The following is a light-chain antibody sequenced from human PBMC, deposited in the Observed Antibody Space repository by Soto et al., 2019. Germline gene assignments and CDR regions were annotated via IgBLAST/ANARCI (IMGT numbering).Light chain of an antibody. CDR2: GAS. CDR1: QSVGTK. J-gene: IGKJ1*01. V-gene: IGKV3-15*01. CDR3: QRYYSWLWT. Sequence: KGMTQSPATLSVYPGERATLYCRASQSVGTKLAWYQQTRGQAPRLLIYGASNRATGVPARFSGSVSGTEFTLTISGLQSEDFALYYCQRYYSWLWTFCQGTKVDI.